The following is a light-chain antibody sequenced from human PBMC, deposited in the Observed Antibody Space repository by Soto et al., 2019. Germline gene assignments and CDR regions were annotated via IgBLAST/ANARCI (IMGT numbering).Light chain of an antibody. V-gene: IGKV1-39*01. CDR2: ASS. J-gene: IGKJ2*01. CDR1: QSISSY. Sequence: DIQMTQSPSSLSVSVGDRVTITCRASQSISSYLNWYQQNPGKAPKLLIYASSNLQSGVPSRFSGSGSGTDFTLTISSLQPEDFATYNCQQSYITPHTFGQGTKLEVK. CDR3: QQSYITPHT.